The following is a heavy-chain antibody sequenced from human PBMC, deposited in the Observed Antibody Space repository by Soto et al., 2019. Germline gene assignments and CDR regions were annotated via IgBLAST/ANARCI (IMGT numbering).Heavy chain of an antibody. CDR1: GFTFSSYG. V-gene: IGHV3-33*01. D-gene: IGHD2-15*01. Sequence: QVQLVESGGGVVQPGRSLRLSCAASGFTFSSYGMHWVRQAPGKGLEWVAVIWYDGSNKYYADSVKGRFTISRDNSKNTLYLQMNSLRAEDTAVYYGARGHDGGPWYFDLGGRGTLVTVSS. CDR3: ARGHDGGPWYFDL. J-gene: IGHJ2*01. CDR2: IWYDGSNK.